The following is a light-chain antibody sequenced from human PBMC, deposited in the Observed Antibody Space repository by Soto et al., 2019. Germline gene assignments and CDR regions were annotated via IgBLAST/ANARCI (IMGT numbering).Light chain of an antibody. J-gene: IGLJ2*01. CDR3: AAWDDSLNGVV. CDR1: SSNIGSNS. CDR2: NNN. V-gene: IGLV1-44*01. Sequence: QSVLTQPPSASGTPGQRVTISCSGSSSNIGSNSINWYQQFPGTAPNLLIYNNNQRPSGVPDRFSGSKFGTSVSLAISGLQSEDEADYYCAAWDDSLNGVVFGGGTKLTVL.